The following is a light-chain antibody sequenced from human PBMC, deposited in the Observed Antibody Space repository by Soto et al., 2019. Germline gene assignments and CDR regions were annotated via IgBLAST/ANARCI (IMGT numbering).Light chain of an antibody. Sequence: QSVLTQPPSVSEAPRQRVTLSCSGSSSNIGNNAVNWNQQLPGKAPKLLIYYDDLLPSGVSDRFSGSKSGTSASLAISGLQSEDEADYYCAAWDDSLNGLVFGGGTKLTVL. CDR3: AAWDDSLNGLV. CDR2: YDD. J-gene: IGLJ2*01. CDR1: SSNIGNNA. V-gene: IGLV1-36*01.